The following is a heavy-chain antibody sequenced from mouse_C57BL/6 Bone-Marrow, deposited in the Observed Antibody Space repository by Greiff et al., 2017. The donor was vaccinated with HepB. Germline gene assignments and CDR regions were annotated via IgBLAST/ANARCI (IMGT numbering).Heavy chain of an antibody. J-gene: IGHJ3*01. Sequence: VHLVESGAELVRPGASVTLSCKASGYTFTDYDMHWVKQTPVHGLEWIGAIDPATGGTAYNQKFKGKAILTADKSSSTAYMELRSLTSEDSAVYYCTRTGTGYGFACWGQRALVTVAT. CDR1: GYTFTDYD. CDR3: TRTGTGYGFAC. D-gene: IGHD3-2*02. CDR2: IDPATGGT. V-gene: IGHV1-15*01.